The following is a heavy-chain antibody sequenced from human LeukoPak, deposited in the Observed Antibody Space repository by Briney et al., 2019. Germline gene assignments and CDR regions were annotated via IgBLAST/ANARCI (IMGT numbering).Heavy chain of an antibody. D-gene: IGHD4-17*01. CDR1: GGSISSYY. CDR2: IYYSGST. CDR3: ARDRGYGDSWDFDL. J-gene: IGHJ2*01. Sequence: SETLSLTCAVSGGSISSYYWSWLRQPPGKGLEWIGYIYYSGSTNYNPSLKSRVTISVDTSKNQFSLKLSSVTAADTAVYYCARDRGYGDSWDFDLWGRGTLVTVSS. V-gene: IGHV4-59*01.